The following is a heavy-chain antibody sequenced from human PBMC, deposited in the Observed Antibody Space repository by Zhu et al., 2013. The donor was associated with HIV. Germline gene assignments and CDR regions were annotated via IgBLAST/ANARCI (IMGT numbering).Heavy chain of an antibody. CDR1: GGSVSSGSYY. CDR2: IYYSGST. V-gene: IGHV4-61*01. Sequence: QVQLQESGPGLVKPSETLSLTCTVSGGSVSSGSYYWSWIRQPPGKGLEWIGYIYYSGSTNYNPSLKSRVTISVDTSKNQFSLKLGSVTAADTAVYYCARESYYYDSSGYYYTDAFDIWGQGTMVTVSS. D-gene: IGHD3-22*01. CDR3: ARESYYYDSSGYYYTDAFDI. J-gene: IGHJ3*02.